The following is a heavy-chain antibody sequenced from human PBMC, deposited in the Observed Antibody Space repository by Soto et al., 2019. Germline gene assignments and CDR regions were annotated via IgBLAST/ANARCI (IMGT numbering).Heavy chain of an antibody. CDR3: AHPRGYRVADASDF. D-gene: IGHD1-1*01. CDR2: ISVSGSDT. Sequence: GGSLILSCAASGFTFDTYAMSLVRQSPGKGLEWVSSISVSGSDTYHADSVKGRFTISRDNSISTLYLQMNSLRTEDTAVYYCAHPRGYRVADASDFWGQGAMVTVSS. V-gene: IGHV3-23*01. CDR1: GFTFDTYA. J-gene: IGHJ3*01.